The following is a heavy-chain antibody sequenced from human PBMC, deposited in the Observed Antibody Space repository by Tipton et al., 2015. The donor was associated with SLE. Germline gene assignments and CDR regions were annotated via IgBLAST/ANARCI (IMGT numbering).Heavy chain of an antibody. V-gene: IGHV4-59*08. CDR3: ARAAGHSSGCLDS. Sequence: TLSLTCTVSGGSISTYYWSWIRQPPGRGLEWIGYIYYSGRANYNPSLKSRVSISVDTSKNQFSLKLSSVTAADTAVYYCARAAGHSSGCLDSWGQGTLVTVSS. D-gene: IGHD6-19*01. CDR1: GGSISTYY. CDR2: IYYSGRA. J-gene: IGHJ5*01.